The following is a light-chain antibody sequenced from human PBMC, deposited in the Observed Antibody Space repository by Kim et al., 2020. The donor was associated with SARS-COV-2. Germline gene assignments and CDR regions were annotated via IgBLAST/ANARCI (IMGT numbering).Light chain of an antibody. CDR3: SSYTNSLTLDVV. CDR2: DVS. CDR1: SSDVGGYNY. V-gene: IGLV2-14*03. J-gene: IGLJ2*01. Sequence: SITISCTRTSSDVGGYNYVAWYQQHPGKAPKLMIYDVSNRPSGVSNRFSGSKSGNTASLTISGLQAEDEADYYCSSYTNSLTLDVVFGGGTQLTVL.